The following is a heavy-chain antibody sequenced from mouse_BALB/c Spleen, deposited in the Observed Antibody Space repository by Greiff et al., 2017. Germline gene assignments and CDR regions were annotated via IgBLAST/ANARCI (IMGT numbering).Heavy chain of an antibody. CDR1: GFNIKDTY. J-gene: IGHJ4*01. V-gene: IGHV14-3*02. D-gene: IGHD2-14*01. CDR2: IDPANGNT. Sequence: VHVKQSGAELVKPGASVKLSCTASGFNIKDTYMHWVKQRPEQGLEWIGRIDPANGNTKYDPKFQGKATITADTSSNTAYLQLSSLTSEDTAVYYCARDYRYEKAMDYWGQGTSVTVSS. CDR3: ARDYRYEKAMDY.